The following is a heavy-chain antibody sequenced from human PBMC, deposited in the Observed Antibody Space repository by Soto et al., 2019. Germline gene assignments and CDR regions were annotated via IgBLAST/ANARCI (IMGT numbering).Heavy chain of an antibody. Sequence: GASVKVSCKASGYTFTSYYMHWVRQAPGQGLEWMGIINPSGGSTSYAQKFQGRVTMTRDTSTSTVYMELSSLRSEDTAVYYCAIIRGLGPIDYWGQGTLVTVPQ. CDR3: AIIRGLGPIDY. CDR1: GYTFTSYY. J-gene: IGHJ4*02. CDR2: INPSGGST. D-gene: IGHD3-10*01. V-gene: IGHV1-46*01.